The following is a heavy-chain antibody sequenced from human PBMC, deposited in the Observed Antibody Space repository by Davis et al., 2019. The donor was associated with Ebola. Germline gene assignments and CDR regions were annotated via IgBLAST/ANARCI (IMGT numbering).Heavy chain of an antibody. CDR2: IYYSGST. CDR1: GGSFSGYY. V-gene: IGHV4-34*01. D-gene: IGHD4-17*01. Sequence: SETLSLTCAVYGGSFSGYYWSWIRQPPGKGLEWIGSIYYSGSTYYNPSLKSRVTISVDTSKNQFSLKLSSVTAADTAVYYCARRHYGDDNWFDPWGQGTLVTVSS. J-gene: IGHJ5*02. CDR3: ARRHYGDDNWFDP.